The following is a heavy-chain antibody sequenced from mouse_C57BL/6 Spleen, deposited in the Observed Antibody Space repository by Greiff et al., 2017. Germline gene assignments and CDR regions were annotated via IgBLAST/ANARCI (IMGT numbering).Heavy chain of an antibody. J-gene: IGHJ2*01. CDR1: GYAFSSSW. D-gene: IGHD2-4*01. V-gene: IGHV1-82*01. CDR2: IYPGDGDT. Sequence: QVQLQQSGPELVKPGASVKISCKASGYAFSSSWMNWVKQRPGKGLEWIGRIYPGDGDTNYNVKFKGKATLTADKSSSTAYMQLSSLTSEDSAVYFCARRYYDYDYWGQGTTLTVSS. CDR3: ARRYYDYDY.